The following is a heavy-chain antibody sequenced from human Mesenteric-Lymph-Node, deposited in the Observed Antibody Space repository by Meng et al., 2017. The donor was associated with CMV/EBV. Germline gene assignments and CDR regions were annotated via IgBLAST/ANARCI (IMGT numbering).Heavy chain of an antibody. J-gene: IGHJ4*02. Sequence: GGSLRLSCAASGFTFNNFAMHWVRQAPGKGLEWVTFIRYDGSSEYYTDSVKGRFTISRDNSKNTLYLQMNSLRAEDTAVYYCAKDGSSIAARPDYWGQGTLVTVSS. D-gene: IGHD6-6*01. CDR2: IRYDGSSE. CDR3: AKDGSSIAARPDY. V-gene: IGHV3-30*02. CDR1: GFTFNNFA.